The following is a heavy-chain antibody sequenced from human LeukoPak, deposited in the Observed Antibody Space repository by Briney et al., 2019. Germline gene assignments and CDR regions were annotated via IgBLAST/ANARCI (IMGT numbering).Heavy chain of an antibody. J-gene: IGHJ4*02. CDR2: IYTSGST. Sequence: SETLSLTCTVSDGSISGYSWSWIRQPPGKGLEWIGRIYTSGSTNYNPSLKSRVTISVDTSKNQFSLKLSSVTAADTAMYYCAKSNGYGLIDYWGQGTLVTVSS. CDR3: AKSNGYGLIDY. D-gene: IGHD5-12*01. V-gene: IGHV4-4*08. CDR1: DGSISGYS.